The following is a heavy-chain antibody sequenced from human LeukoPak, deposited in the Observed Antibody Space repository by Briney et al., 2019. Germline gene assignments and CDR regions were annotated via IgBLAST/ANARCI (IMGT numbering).Heavy chain of an antibody. V-gene: IGHV1-18*01. J-gene: IGHJ3*02. CDR3: TGVVVAANAFDI. Sequence: ASVTVTFKCSAYTFTSYGISWVRQAPGQGLERMGWISAYNGNTNYAQKLQGRVTMTTDTSTSTAYMDLRSLRSDDTAVYYCTGVVVAANAFDIWGEGTRVSVS. D-gene: IGHD2-15*01. CDR2: ISAYNGNT. CDR1: AYTFTSYG.